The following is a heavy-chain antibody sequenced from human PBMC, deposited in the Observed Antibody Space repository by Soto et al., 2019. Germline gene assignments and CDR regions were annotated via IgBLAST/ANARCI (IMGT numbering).Heavy chain of an antibody. CDR3: ARVRIAAATNWFDP. CDR1: GFTFSSYG. CDR2: IWYDGSNK. J-gene: IGHJ5*02. Sequence: PGGSLRLSCAASGFTFSSYGMHWVRQAPGKGLEWVAVIWYDGSNKYYADSVKGRFTISRDNSKNTLYLQMNSLRAEDTAVYYCARVRIAAATNWFDPWGQGTLVTVSS. V-gene: IGHV3-33*01. D-gene: IGHD6-13*01.